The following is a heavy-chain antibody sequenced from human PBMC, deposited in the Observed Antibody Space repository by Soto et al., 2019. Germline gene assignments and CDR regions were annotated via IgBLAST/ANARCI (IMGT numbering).Heavy chain of an antibody. CDR2: VKPDGSEK. CDR3: ARGDYYDTSGPFSDAFDI. J-gene: IGHJ3*02. CDR1: GFTFSSDG. Sequence: GGPLRLPCAASGFTFSSDGMSCVRKAPGKGLEWVANVKPDGSEKWYVDSVKGRFTISRDNAKNSLYLQMNSLRAEDTAVYYCARGDYYDTSGPFSDAFDIWGQGTMVTVSS. V-gene: IGHV3-7*04. D-gene: IGHD3-22*01.